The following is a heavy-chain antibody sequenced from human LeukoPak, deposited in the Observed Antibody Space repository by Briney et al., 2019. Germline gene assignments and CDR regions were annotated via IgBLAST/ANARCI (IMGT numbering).Heavy chain of an antibody. CDR3: ARGSWSSSRAGGYWFDP. Sequence: PGGSLRLSCAASGFTFSDYYMSWIRQAPGKGLEWVSYISSSGTTTYYADSVKGRFTISRDNAKNSLYLQMNSLRAEDTAVYYCARGSWSSSRAGGYWFDPWGQGTLVTVSS. J-gene: IGHJ5*02. D-gene: IGHD6-13*01. V-gene: IGHV3-11*01. CDR2: ISSSGTTT. CDR1: GFTFSDYY.